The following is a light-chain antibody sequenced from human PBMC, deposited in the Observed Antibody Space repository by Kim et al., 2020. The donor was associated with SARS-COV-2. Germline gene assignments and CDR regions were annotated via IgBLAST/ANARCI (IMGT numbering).Light chain of an antibody. V-gene: IGKV3-11*01. CDR3: QQRSNWPPIT. CDR2: DAS. CDR1: QSVSSY. J-gene: IGKJ5*01. Sequence: SPGERANLSCRASQSVSSYLAWYQQKPGQAPRLLIYDASNRATGIPARFSGSGSGTDFTLTISSLEPEDFAVYYCQQRSNWPPITFGQGTRLEIK.